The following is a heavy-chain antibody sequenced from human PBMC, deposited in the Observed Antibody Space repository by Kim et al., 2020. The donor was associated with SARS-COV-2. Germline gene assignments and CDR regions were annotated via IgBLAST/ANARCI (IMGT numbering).Heavy chain of an antibody. CDR2: ILYDGSNK. V-gene: IGHV3-33*05. Sequence: GGSLRLSCAASGFTSSSYGMHWVRPAPGKGLERVAVILYDGSNKNYADSVKGRFIISRDNSKNTLYLQMNSLRAEDTAVYYCARDYTACDYWGQGTLATV. J-gene: IGHJ4*02. CDR3: ARDYTACDY. D-gene: IGHD5-18*01. CDR1: GFTSSSYG.